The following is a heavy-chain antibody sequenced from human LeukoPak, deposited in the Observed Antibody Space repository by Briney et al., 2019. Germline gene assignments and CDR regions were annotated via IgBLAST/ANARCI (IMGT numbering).Heavy chain of an antibody. D-gene: IGHD5-18*01. V-gene: IGHV4-39*07. CDR1: GGSISSSSYY. CDR2: INHSGST. CDR3: ARGLRYSYGYHY. J-gene: IGHJ4*02. Sequence: SETLSLTCTVSGGSISSSSYYWGWIRQPPGKGLEWIGEINHSGSTNYNPSLKSRVTISVDTSKNQFSLKLSSVTAADTAVYYCARGLRYSYGYHYWGQGTLVTVSS.